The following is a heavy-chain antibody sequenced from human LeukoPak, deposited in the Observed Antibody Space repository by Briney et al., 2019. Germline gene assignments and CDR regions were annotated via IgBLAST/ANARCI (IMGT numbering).Heavy chain of an antibody. V-gene: IGHV4-61*05. CDR1: GGSIISSNSY. CDR2: VYYSGST. CDR3: ARAFDYSGSTFDL. J-gene: IGHJ3*01. D-gene: IGHD3-10*01. Sequence: PSETLSLTCTVSGGSIISSNSYWAWIRQPPGKGLEWIGYVYYSGSTNYNPSLKSRVTILVDTSKNQFSLKLSSVTAADTAVYYCARAFDYSGSTFDLWGQGTMVTVSS.